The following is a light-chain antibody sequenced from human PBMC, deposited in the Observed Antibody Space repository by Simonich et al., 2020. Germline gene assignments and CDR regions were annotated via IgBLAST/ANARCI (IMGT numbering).Light chain of an antibody. CDR1: QGISNY. CDR3: QQYYSTPPLT. CDR2: AAS. J-gene: IGKJ4*01. V-gene: IGKV1-NL1*01. Sequence: IQMTQSPSAMSASVGDRVTITCRARQGISNYLAWFQQKPGKVPKHLIYAASRLESGVPSRFSGSGSGTDYTLTISSLQPEDFATYYCQQYYSTPPLTFGGGTKVEIK.